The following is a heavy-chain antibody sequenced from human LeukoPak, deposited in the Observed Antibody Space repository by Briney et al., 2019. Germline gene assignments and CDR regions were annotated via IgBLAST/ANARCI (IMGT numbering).Heavy chain of an antibody. Sequence: PSETLSLTCTVSGGSISSGGYYWSWIRQPPGKGLEWIGYIYHSGSTYYNPSLKSRVTISVDTSKNQFSMQLISVTAADTAVYYFARTYGDYPFYFGYWGQGLLVTVSS. CDR1: GGSISSGGYY. J-gene: IGHJ4*02. V-gene: IGHV4-30-2*01. D-gene: IGHD4-17*01. CDR2: IYHSGST. CDR3: ARTYGDYPFYFGY.